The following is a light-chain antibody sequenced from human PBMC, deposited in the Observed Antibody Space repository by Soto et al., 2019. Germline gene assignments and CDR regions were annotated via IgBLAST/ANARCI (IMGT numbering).Light chain of an antibody. CDR3: QQYGTSPLT. CDR2: GAS. CDR1: QSVTSSY. Sequence: EIVLTQSPGTLSWSPGERATLSCRASQSVTSSYLAWYRQKPGQAPRLLIYGASSRATGIPDRFSGSGSGTDFTLTISRLEPEDFAVYYCQQYGTSPLTFGPGTKVDIK. J-gene: IGKJ3*01. V-gene: IGKV3-20*01.